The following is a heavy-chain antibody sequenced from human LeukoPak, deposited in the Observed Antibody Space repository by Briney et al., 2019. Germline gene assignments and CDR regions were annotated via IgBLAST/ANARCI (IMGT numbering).Heavy chain of an antibody. J-gene: IGHJ1*01. CDR2: VGST. D-gene: IGHD3-22*01. V-gene: IGHV1-46*01. CDR3: AREAYYDSSGYTAEYFQH. Sequence: VGSTSYAQKFQGRVTITRDTSTSTVYMELSSLRSEATAVYYCAREAYYDSSGYTAEYFQHWGQGTLVTVSS.